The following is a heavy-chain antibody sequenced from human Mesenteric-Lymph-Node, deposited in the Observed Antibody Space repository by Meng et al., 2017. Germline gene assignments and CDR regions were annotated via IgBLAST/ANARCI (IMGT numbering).Heavy chain of an antibody. CDR1: GASISRYY. V-gene: IGHV4-59*01. Sequence: SETLSLTCTVSGASISRYYWSWIRQSPGKGLEWIGYSWHTGSSNYNPSLKSRVTISVDTSKKQFSLKLSSVTAADTAVYYCAGGTNVWDYYGMDVWGQGTTVTVSS. CDR3: AGGTNVWDYYGMDV. J-gene: IGHJ6*02. CDR2: SWHTGSS. D-gene: IGHD1-1*01.